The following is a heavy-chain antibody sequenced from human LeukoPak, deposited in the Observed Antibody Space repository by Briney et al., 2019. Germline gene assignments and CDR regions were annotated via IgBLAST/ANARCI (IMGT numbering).Heavy chain of an antibody. J-gene: IGHJ6*03. Sequence: SVKVSCKVSGYTLTELSMHWVRQAPGKGLEWMGGFDPEDGETIYAQKFQGRVTMTEDTSTDTAYMELSSLRSDDTAVYYCARPGRGPYYYYMDVWGKGTTVTISS. CDR2: FDPEDGET. V-gene: IGHV1-24*01. D-gene: IGHD1-14*01. CDR3: ARPGRGPYYYYMDV. CDR1: GYTLTELS.